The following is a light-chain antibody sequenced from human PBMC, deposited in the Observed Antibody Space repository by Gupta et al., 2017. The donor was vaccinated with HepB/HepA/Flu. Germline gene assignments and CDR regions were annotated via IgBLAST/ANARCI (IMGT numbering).Light chain of an antibody. V-gene: IGLV2-14*03. CDR3: SSSSTTNNIVV. Sequence: QSALTQPASVSGSPGPSSTISCTGSSNDIGCYDSVSWYQQDPGPAPKLFIYDDTSRHSVVSNSFSGSKSATTASLTTTGLQAEEEADYYCSSSSTTNNIVVFGGGTKLTVL. CDR2: DDT. J-gene: IGLJ2*01. CDR1: SNDIGCYDS.